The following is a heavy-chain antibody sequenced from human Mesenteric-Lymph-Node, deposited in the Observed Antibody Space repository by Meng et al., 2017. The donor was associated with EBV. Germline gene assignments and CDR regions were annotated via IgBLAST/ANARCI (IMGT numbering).Heavy chain of an antibody. CDR2: INPTGDGT. Sequence: QVQLMQSGAEVKKPGASVKISCKASGFTFTSHWMHWVRQAPGQGLEWMGIINPTGDGTIYAQKFQGRVTMTRDSSTSTVDMELSSLRPEDTAVYFCARDVFSTVGDYGSWWLDPWGQGPLVTVSS. CDR3: ARDVFSTVGDYGSWWLDP. J-gene: IGHJ5*02. CDR1: GFTFTSHW. D-gene: IGHD4-17*01. V-gene: IGHV1-46*01.